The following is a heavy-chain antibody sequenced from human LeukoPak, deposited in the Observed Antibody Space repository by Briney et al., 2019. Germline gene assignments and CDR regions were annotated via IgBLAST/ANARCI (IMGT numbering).Heavy chain of an antibody. D-gene: IGHD5-24*01. Sequence: NPSETLSLTCTASGGSISSGDYSWSWIRQPPGKGLEWIGYIYYSGTTYYNPSLKSRLTISVDRSKNQFSLRLSSVTAADTAVYYCARVRRWLQLGWFDPWGQGTLVTVSS. V-gene: IGHV4-30-4*01. J-gene: IGHJ5*02. CDR1: GGSISSGDYS. CDR2: IYYSGTT. CDR3: ARVRRWLQLGWFDP.